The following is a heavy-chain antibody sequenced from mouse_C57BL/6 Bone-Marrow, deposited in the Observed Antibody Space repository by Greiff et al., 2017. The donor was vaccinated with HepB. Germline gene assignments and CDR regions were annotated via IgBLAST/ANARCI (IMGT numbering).Heavy chain of an antibody. J-gene: IGHJ3*01. Sequence: EVKLMESGEGLVKPGGSLKLSCAASGFTFGSYAMSWVRQTPEKRLEWVAYISSGGDYIYYADTVKGRFTISRDNARNTLYLQMSSLKSEDTAMYYCTRDNGYLLFFAYWGQGTLVTVSA. CDR2: ISSGGDYI. CDR1: GFTFGSYA. CDR3: TRDNGYLLFFAY. D-gene: IGHD2-3*01. V-gene: IGHV5-9-1*02.